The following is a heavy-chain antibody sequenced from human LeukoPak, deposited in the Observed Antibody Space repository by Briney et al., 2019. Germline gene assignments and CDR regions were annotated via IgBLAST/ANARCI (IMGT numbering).Heavy chain of an antibody. CDR3: ARELGTAYYGSGNYQYIALYYYLGV. CDR1: GGSISSSSYY. Sequence: ASETLSLTCTVSGGSISSSSYYWGWIRQPPGKGLEWIGSIYYSGSTYYNPSLKSRVTISVDTSKNQFSLKLTSVTAADTAVYYCARELGTAYYGSGNYQYIALYYYLGVWGKGTTVTISS. CDR2: IYYSGST. V-gene: IGHV4-39*02. D-gene: IGHD3-10*01. J-gene: IGHJ6*03.